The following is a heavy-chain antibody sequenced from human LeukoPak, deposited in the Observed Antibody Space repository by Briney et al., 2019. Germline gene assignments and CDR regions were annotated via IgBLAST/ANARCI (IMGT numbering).Heavy chain of an antibody. CDR2: ISSSSGYI. D-gene: IGHD6-19*01. V-gene: IGHV3-21*01. Sequence: PGGSLRLSCAASGFTFSSYSMNWVRQAPGKGLEWVSSISSSSGYIYYADSVKGRFTISRDNAKNSLYLQMSSLRAEDTAVYYCARDQVSVAGTGIDYWGQGTLVTVSS. J-gene: IGHJ4*02. CDR1: GFTFSSYS. CDR3: ARDQVSVAGTGIDY.